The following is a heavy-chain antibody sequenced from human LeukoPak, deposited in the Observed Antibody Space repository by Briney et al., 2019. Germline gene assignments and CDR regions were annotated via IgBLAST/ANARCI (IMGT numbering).Heavy chain of an antibody. CDR1: GFTFSSSA. V-gene: IGHV3-30-3*01. CDR2: ISYDGSNK. D-gene: IGHD6-19*01. Sequence: GRSLRLSCAASGFTFSSSAMHWVRQAPDKGLEWVAVISYDGSNKYYADSVKGRFTISRGNSKNTLYLQMNSLRADDTAVYYCARDRDSSGWYEGFDYWGQGTLVTVSS. J-gene: IGHJ4*02. CDR3: ARDRDSSGWYEGFDY.